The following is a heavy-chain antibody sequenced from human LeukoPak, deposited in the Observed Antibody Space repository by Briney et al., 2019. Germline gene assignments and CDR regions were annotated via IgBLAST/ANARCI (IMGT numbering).Heavy chain of an antibody. CDR2: INYSGST. J-gene: IGHJ6*03. D-gene: IGHD3-3*01. CDR3: ARVKLKPDYDFWSGYYPYYYYMDV. Sequence: PSETLSLTCTVSGGSINNYYWSWIRQPPGKGLEWIGNINYSGSTNYNPSLKSRVTISVDTSKNQFSLKLSSETAADTAVYYCARVKLKPDYDFWSGYYPYYYYMDVWGKGTTVTVSS. V-gene: IGHV4-59*08. CDR1: GGSINNYY.